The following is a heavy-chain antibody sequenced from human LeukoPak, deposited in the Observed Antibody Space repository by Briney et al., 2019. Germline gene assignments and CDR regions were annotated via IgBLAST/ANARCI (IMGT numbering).Heavy chain of an antibody. V-gene: IGHV4-39*07. J-gene: IGHJ5*01. Sequence: SETLSLTCTVSGGSISTSDYFWAWIRQPPGRGLEWIASISYTGNAFYNASFRSRATISRDTSKNQFSLKLTSLTAAGTAVHYCARVRTGSQSDSWGQGTLVIVSS. CDR2: ISYTGNA. D-gene: IGHD3-10*01. CDR1: GGSISTSDYF. CDR3: ARVRTGSQSDS.